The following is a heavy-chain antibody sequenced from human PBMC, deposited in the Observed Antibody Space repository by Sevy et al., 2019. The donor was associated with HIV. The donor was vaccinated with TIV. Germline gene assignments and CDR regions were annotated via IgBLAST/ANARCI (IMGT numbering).Heavy chain of an antibody. CDR2: INHSGST. CDR1: GGSFSGYY. D-gene: IGHD2-15*01. CDR3: ARADTMVVTGDYFDY. Sequence: SETLSLTCAVYGGSFSGYYWSWIRQPPGKGLEWIGEINHSGSTNYNPSLKSRVTISVDTSKNQFSLKLSSVTAADTAVYYCARADTMVVTGDYFDYWGQGTLVTVSS. J-gene: IGHJ4*02. V-gene: IGHV4-34*01.